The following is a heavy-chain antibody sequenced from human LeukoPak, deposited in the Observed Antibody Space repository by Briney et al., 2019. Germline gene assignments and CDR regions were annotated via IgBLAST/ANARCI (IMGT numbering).Heavy chain of an antibody. CDR2: ISSSSSYI. CDR1: GFTFSSYS. J-gene: IGHJ6*02. Sequence: GGSLRLSCAASGFTFSSYSMNWVRQAPGKGLEWVSSISSSSSYIYYADSVKGRFTISRDNSKNTLYLQMNSLRAEDTAVYYCARVGPYYGMDVWGQGTTVTVSS. V-gene: IGHV3-21*01. CDR3: ARVGPYYGMDV.